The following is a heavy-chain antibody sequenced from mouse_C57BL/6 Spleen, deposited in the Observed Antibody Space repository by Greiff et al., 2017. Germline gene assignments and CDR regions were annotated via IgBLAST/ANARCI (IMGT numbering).Heavy chain of an antibody. CDR1: GYTFTSYW. V-gene: IGHV1-53*01. CDR3: ARGRWLSWYFDV. CDR2: INPSNGGT. D-gene: IGHD2-3*01. Sequence: VQLQQPGTELVKPGASVKLSCKASGYTFTSYWMHWVKQRPGQGLEWIGNINPSNGGTTYNEKFKSKATLTVDKSSSTAYMQLSSLTSEDSAVYYCARGRWLSWYFDVWGTGTTVTVSS. J-gene: IGHJ1*03.